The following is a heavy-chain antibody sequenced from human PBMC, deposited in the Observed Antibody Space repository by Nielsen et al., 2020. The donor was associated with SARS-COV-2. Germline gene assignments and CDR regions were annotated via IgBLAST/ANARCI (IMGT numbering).Heavy chain of an antibody. Sequence: GGSLRLSCAASGFTFSSYGMHWVRQAPGKGLEWVAVISYDGSNKYYADSVKGRFTISRDNSKNTLYLQMNSLRAKDTAVYYCAKDGSNDYGDYGPFDYWGQGTLVTVSS. V-gene: IGHV3-30*18. CDR3: AKDGSNDYGDYGPFDY. CDR1: GFTFSSYG. CDR2: ISYDGSNK. D-gene: IGHD4-17*01. J-gene: IGHJ4*02.